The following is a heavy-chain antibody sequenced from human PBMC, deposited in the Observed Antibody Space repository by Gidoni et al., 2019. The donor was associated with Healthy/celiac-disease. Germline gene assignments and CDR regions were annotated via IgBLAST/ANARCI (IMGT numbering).Heavy chain of an antibody. V-gene: IGHV3-21*01. Sequence: EVQLVESGGGLVRPGGSLRLPCVAPGFTFSSYSMNWVRQAPGKGLECVSSISSSSSYIYYADSVKGRFTISRDNAKNSLYLQMNSLRAEDTAVYYCARGIGWVDVWGKGTTVTVSS. D-gene: IGHD6-19*01. J-gene: IGHJ6*04. CDR3: ARGIGWVDV. CDR1: GFTFSSYS. CDR2: ISSSSSYI.